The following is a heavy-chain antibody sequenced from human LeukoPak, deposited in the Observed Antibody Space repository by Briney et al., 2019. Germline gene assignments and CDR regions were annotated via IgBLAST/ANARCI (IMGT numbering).Heavy chain of an antibody. Sequence: ASVKVSCKASGYTFTGYYMHWVRQAPGQGLEWMGWINPNSGGTNYAQKFQGRVTMTRDTSISTAYMELSRLRSDDTAVYYCARDHSNYVEENFDYWGQGTLVTVSS. CDR2: INPNSGGT. CDR1: GYTFTGYY. V-gene: IGHV1-2*02. CDR3: ARDHSNYVEENFDY. J-gene: IGHJ4*02. D-gene: IGHD4-11*01.